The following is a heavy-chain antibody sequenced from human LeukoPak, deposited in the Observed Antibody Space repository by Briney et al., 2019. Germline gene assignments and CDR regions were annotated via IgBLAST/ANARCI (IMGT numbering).Heavy chain of an antibody. CDR2: IWYDGSKE. J-gene: IGHJ4*02. Sequence: PGGSLRLSCAASGFSFSDFGMHWVRQAPGKGLEWVAMIWYDGSKEYYMESVKGRFTISRDNSKNTLHLQMNSLGAEDTAVYYCASLGDPDFWGQGTLVTVSS. V-gene: IGHV3-33*01. D-gene: IGHD2-21*02. CDR3: ASLGDPDF. CDR1: GFSFSDFG.